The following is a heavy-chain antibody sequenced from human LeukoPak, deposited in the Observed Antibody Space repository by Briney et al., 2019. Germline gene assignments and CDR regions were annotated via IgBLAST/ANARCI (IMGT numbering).Heavy chain of an antibody. CDR3: ARQKITTSEY. CDR1: GGSISTYY. V-gene: IGHV4-59*08. D-gene: IGHD3-22*01. J-gene: IGHJ4*02. Sequence: PSETLSLTCTVSGGSISTYYWNWIRQPPGKGLEWIGYIYYSGSTNYNPSLTGRVTISVDTSKNQFSLKLSSVTAADTAVYYCARQKITTSEYWGQGTLVTVSS. CDR2: IYYSGST.